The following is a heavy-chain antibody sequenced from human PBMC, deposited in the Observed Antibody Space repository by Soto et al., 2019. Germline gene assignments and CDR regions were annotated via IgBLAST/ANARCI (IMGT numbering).Heavy chain of an antibody. CDR2: IYSGGST. J-gene: IGHJ3*02. D-gene: IGHD2-2*01. V-gene: IGHV3-53*04. CDR1: GFTVSSNY. CDR3: ARAHCSSTSCYGAFDI. Sequence: GGSLRLSCAASGFTVSSNYMSWVRQAPGKGLEWVSVIYSGGSTYYADSVKGRFTISRHNSKNTLYLQMNSLRAEDTAVYYCARAHCSSTSCYGAFDIWGQGTMVTVSS.